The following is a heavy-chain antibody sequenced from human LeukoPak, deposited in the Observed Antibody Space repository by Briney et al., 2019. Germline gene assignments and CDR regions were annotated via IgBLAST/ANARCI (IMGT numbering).Heavy chain of an antibody. D-gene: IGHD1-26*01. V-gene: IGHV4-59*08. CDR3: ARHGIAGATTYYYGMDV. Sequence: SETLSLTCSVSGASITSYYWSWIRQPPGKGPEWIGHVYYSGSTSYNPSLKSRVSMSLDTSKNQFSLRLNSVTAADTAVYYCARHGIAGATTYYYGMDVWGQGTTVTVSS. CDR2: VYYSGST. CDR1: GASITSYY. J-gene: IGHJ6*02.